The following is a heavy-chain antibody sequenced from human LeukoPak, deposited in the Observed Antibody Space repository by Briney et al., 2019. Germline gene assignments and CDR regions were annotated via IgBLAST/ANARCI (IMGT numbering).Heavy chain of an antibody. D-gene: IGHD6-19*01. CDR2: INSDGSSA. V-gene: IGHV3-74*01. J-gene: IGHJ4*02. CDR3: VRRAVAATEDYFDY. Sequence: GGSLRLSCAASGFTFSTYWMHWVRQGPGKGLVWVSRINSDGSSADYADSVKGRFTISRDNAKNTLYLQMNSLRAEDTAVYCCVRRAVAATEDYFDYWGEGTLVTVSS. CDR1: GFTFSTYW.